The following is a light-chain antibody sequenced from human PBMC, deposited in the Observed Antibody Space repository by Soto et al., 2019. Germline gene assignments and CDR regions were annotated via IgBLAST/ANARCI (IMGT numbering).Light chain of an antibody. J-gene: IGKJ3*01. CDR3: QQYNNRPSFT. Sequence: EIVMTQSPATLSVSPGERATLSCWASQSVRGNLAWYQQKPGQAPRLLIYGASTRATGIPASFSGSGSGTEFTLTICSRQSEDFAVYYCQQYNNRPSFTFGPGTRVEIK. V-gene: IGKV3-15*01. CDR2: GAS. CDR1: QSVRGN.